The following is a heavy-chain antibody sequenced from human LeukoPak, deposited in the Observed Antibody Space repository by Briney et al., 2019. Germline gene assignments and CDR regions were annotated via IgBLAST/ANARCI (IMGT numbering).Heavy chain of an antibody. Sequence: ASVKVSCKASGYTFTGYYMHWVRQAPGQGLEWMGWINPNSGGTNYAQKFQGRVTMTRDTSISTAYMELSRLRSDDTAVYYCARAEIAVAIFNPSDAAFDIWGQGTMVTVSS. CDR1: GYTFTGYY. V-gene: IGHV1-2*02. CDR3: ARAEIAVAIFNPSDAAFDI. CDR2: INPNSGGT. J-gene: IGHJ3*02. D-gene: IGHD6-19*01.